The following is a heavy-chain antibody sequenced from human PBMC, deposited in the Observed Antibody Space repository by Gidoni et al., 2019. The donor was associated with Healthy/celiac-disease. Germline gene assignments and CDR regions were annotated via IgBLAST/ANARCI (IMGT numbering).Heavy chain of an antibody. J-gene: IGHJ3*02. D-gene: IGHD3-10*01. CDR3: ARDHNYYGYAFDI. V-gene: IGHV3-21*01. Sequence: EVQLGESGGGLVKPGGSLRLSCAASGFTFSSYSMHWVRQAPGKGLEWVSSISSSSSYIYYADSVKGRFTISRDHAKNSLYLQMTSLRAEDTAVYYCARDHNYYGYAFDIWGQGTMVTVSS. CDR1: GFTFSSYS. CDR2: ISSSSSYI.